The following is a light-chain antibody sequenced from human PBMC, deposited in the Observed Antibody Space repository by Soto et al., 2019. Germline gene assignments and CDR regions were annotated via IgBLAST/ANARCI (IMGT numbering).Light chain of an antibody. CDR3: QQYGSSPWT. Sequence: EIVLTQSPGPLSLSPGERATLSCRASQSVSNSYLAWYQQKPGQAPRPLIYGASSRAIGIPDRFSGSGSGTDFTLTISRLEPEDFAVYYCQQYGSSPWTFGQGTKVDIK. J-gene: IGKJ1*01. V-gene: IGKV3-20*01. CDR2: GAS. CDR1: QSVSNSY.